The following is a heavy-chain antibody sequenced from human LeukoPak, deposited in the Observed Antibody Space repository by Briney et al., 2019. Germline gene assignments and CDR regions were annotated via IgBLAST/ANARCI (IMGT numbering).Heavy chain of an antibody. CDR2: IYYSGST. CDR3: ARGTTMVRGVSHFDY. CDR1: GGSISSGGYY. Sequence: SETLSLTCTVSGGSISSGGYYWSWIRQHPGKGLEWIGYIYYSGSTYYNPSLKSRVTISVDTSKNQFSLKLSSVTAADTAVYYCARGTTMVRGVSHFDYWGQGTLATVSS. V-gene: IGHV4-31*03. D-gene: IGHD3-10*01. J-gene: IGHJ4*02.